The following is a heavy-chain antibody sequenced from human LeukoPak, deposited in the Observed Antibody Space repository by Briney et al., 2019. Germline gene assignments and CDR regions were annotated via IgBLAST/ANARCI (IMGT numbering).Heavy chain of an antibody. Sequence: PLETLSLTCTVSGYSISSRYYWGWIRQPPGKGLEWIGSIYHSGSTYYNPSLKSRVTISVDTSKNQFSLKLTSVTAADTAVYYCASFQYYYDSSGYWFQHWGQGTLVTVSS. D-gene: IGHD3-22*01. V-gene: IGHV4-38-2*02. CDR1: GYSISSRYY. J-gene: IGHJ1*01. CDR2: IYHSGST. CDR3: ASFQYYYDSSGYWFQH.